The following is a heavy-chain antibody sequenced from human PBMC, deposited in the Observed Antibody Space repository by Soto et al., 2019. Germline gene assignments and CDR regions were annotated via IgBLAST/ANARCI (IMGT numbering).Heavy chain of an antibody. CDR3: AKDRGIVGAKEAFDI. V-gene: IGHV3-23*01. Sequence: GESLKISCAASGFTFSSYAMSWVRQAPGKGLEWVSAISGSGGSTYYADSVKGRFTISRDNSKNTLYLQMNSLRAEDTAVYYCAKDRGIVGAKEAFDIWGQGTMVTVSS. J-gene: IGHJ3*02. D-gene: IGHD1-26*01. CDR1: GFTFSSYA. CDR2: ISGSGGST.